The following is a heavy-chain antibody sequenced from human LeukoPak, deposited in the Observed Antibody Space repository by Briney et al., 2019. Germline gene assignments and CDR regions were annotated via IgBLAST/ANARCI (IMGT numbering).Heavy chain of an antibody. J-gene: IGHJ4*02. CDR2: ISSSSSYI. Sequence: GSLRLSCAASGFTFSSCSMNWVRQAPGKGLEWVSSISSSSSYIYYADSVKGRFTISRDNAKNSLYLQMNSLRAEDTAVYYCARDLNYYDSSGYPGGDYWGQGTLVTVSS. V-gene: IGHV3-21*01. CDR1: GFTFSSCS. CDR3: ARDLNYYDSSGYPGGDY. D-gene: IGHD3-22*01.